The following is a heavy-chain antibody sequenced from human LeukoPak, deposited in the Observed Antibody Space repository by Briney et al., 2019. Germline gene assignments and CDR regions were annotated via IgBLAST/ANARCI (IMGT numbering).Heavy chain of an antibody. Sequence: SETLSLTCVVSGGSISSGGYSWSWIRQPPGKGLEWIGYIYHSGSTYYNPSLKSRVTISVDRSKNQFSLKLSSVTAADTAVYYCARVAYYYDSSGYYDYWGQGTLVTVSS. CDR2: IYHSGST. V-gene: IGHV4-30-2*01. CDR1: GGSISSGGYS. J-gene: IGHJ4*02. D-gene: IGHD3-22*01. CDR3: ARVAYYYDSSGYYDY.